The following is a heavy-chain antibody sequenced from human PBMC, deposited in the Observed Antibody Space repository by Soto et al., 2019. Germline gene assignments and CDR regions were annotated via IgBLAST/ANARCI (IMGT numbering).Heavy chain of an antibody. CDR3: ARDQAAVAGMYYYGMDV. CDR2: ISAYNGNT. D-gene: IGHD6-19*01. J-gene: IGHJ6*04. CDR1: GYTFTSYG. V-gene: IGHV1-18*01. Sequence: ASVKVSCKASGYTFTSYGISWVRQAPGQGLEWMGWISAYNGNTNYAQKLQGRVTMTTDTSTSTAYMELRSLRSDDTAVYYCARDQAAVAGMYYYGMDVWGKGTTVTVSS.